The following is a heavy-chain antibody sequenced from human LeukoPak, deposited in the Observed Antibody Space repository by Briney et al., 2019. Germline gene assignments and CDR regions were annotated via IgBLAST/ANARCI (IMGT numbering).Heavy chain of an antibody. V-gene: IGHV4-38-2*01. CDR1: GGSFSGYY. J-gene: IGHJ4*02. D-gene: IGHD1-26*01. CDR2: IYHSGST. Sequence: SEALSLTCAVYGGSFSGYYWGWIRQPPGKGLEWIGSIYHSGSTYYNPSLKSRVTISVDTSKNQFSLKLGSVTAADTAVYYCARKVDPRGPPFDYWGQGTLVTVSS. CDR3: ARKVDPRGPPFDY.